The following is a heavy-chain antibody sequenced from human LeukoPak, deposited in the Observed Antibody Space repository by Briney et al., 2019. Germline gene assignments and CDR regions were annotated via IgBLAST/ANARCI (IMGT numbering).Heavy chain of an antibody. V-gene: IGHV4-59*08. Sequence: SETLSLTCTVSGDSINSYYWSWIRQPPGKGLEWLGYIYYRGSANYNPSLKSRVTISIETSKNQFSLKLTSVTAADTAVYYCARLLHDWFDSWGQGTLVTVSS. CDR3: ARLLHDWFDS. CDR1: GDSINSYY. CDR2: IYYRGSA. D-gene: IGHD4-11*01. J-gene: IGHJ5*01.